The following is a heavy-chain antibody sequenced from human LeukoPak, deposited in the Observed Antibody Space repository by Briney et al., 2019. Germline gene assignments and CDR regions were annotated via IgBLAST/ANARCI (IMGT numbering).Heavy chain of an antibody. J-gene: IGHJ6*02. V-gene: IGHV3-7*01. CDR2: IKQDGSEK. CDR1: GFTFSSYW. Sequence: GGSLRLSCAASGFTFSSYWTSWVRQAPGKGLEWVANIKQDGSEKYYVDSVKGRFTISRDNAKNSLYLQMNSLRAEDTAVYYCARGMPDYGGLYYYYGMDVWGQGTTVTVSS. D-gene: IGHD4-17*01. CDR3: ARGMPDYGGLYYYYGMDV.